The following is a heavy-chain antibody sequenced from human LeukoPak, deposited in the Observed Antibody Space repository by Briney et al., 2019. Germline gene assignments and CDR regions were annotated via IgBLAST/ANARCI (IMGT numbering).Heavy chain of an antibody. J-gene: IGHJ4*02. CDR3: VKDSSSGSYFDY. V-gene: IGHV3-64D*06. CDR2: ISSNGGST. Sequence: GGSLRLSCSASGFTFSRYAMHWVRQAPGKGLECVSAISSNGGSTYYADSVKGRFTISRDNSRNTLHLQMSSLRVEDTAVYYCVKDSSSGSYFDYWGQGTLVTVSS. CDR1: GFTFSRYA. D-gene: IGHD3-10*01.